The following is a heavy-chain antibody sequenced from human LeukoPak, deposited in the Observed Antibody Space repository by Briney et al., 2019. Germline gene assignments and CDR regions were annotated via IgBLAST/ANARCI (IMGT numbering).Heavy chain of an antibody. J-gene: IGHJ4*02. V-gene: IGHV4-59*01. Sequence: ETLSLTCTVSGGSISSYYWSWIRQPPGKGLEWIGYIYYSGSTNYNPSLKSRVTISVDTSKNQFSLKLSSVTAADTAVYYCARGTVGSGWLKDFDYWGQGTLVTVSS. CDR1: GGSISSYY. CDR2: IYYSGST. D-gene: IGHD6-19*01. CDR3: ARGTVGSGWLKDFDY.